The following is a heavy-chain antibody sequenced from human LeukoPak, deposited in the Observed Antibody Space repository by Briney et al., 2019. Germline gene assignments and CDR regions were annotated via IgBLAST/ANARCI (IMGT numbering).Heavy chain of an antibody. CDR3: ARESPAVGGGYSGYDPFNDY. D-gene: IGHD5-12*01. Sequence: PSETLSLTCTVSGGSISSGSYYWSWIRQPAGKGLEWIGRIYTSGSTNYNPSLKSRVTISVDTSKDQFSLKLSSVTAADTAVYYCARESPAVGGGYSGYDPFNDYWGQGTLVTVSS. CDR2: IYTSGST. CDR1: GGSISSGSYY. V-gene: IGHV4-61*02. J-gene: IGHJ4*02.